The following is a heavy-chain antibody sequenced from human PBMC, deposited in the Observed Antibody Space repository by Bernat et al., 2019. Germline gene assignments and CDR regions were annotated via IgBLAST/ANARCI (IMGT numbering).Heavy chain of an antibody. J-gene: IGHJ4*02. CDR2: ISGSGGST. V-gene: IGHV3-23*01. CDR3: ASLPFIMVRGRVDY. Sequence: EVQLLESGGGLVQPGGSLRLSCAASGFTFSSYAMSWVRQAPGKGLEWVSAISGSGGSTYYADSVKGRFTISRDNSKNTLYLQMNSLRAEDTAVYYCASLPFIMVRGRVDYWGQGTLVTVSS. CDR1: GFTFSSYA. D-gene: IGHD3-10*01.